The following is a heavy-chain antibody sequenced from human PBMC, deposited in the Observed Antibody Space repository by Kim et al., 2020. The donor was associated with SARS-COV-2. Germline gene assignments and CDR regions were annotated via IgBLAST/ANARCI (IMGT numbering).Heavy chain of an antibody. Sequence: YADSVKGRFTISRDNAKNSLYLQMNSLRAEDTAVYYCARDHGDYSDGMDVWGQGTTVTVS. CDR3: ARDHGDYSDGMDV. D-gene: IGHD4-17*01. V-gene: IGHV3-48*03. J-gene: IGHJ6*02.